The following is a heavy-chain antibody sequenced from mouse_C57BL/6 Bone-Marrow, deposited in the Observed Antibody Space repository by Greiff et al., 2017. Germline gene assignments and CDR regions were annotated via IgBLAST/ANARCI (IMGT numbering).Heavy chain of an antibody. CDR3: TTLTTVVAHWYFDV. D-gene: IGHD1-1*01. CDR1: GFNIKDDY. Sequence: VQLQQSGAELVRPGASVKLSCTASGFNIKDDYMHWVKQRPEQGLEWIGWIDPENGDTEYASKFQGKATITADTSSNTAYLQLSSLTSEDTAVYYGTTLTTVVAHWYFDVWGTGTTVTVSS. V-gene: IGHV14-4*01. J-gene: IGHJ1*03. CDR2: IDPENGDT.